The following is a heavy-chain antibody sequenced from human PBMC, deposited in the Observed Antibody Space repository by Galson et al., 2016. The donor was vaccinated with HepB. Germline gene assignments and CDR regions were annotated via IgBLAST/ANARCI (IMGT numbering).Heavy chain of an antibody. Sequence: SLRLSCAASGFTVSSNYMSWVRQAPGKGLEWVSVIYSGGTTYYAVSVKGRFTISRDSSKNTLFLQMNTLRPEDTVVYYCARGVYGDNGWFDYWGQGTLVTVSS. CDR2: IYSGGTT. V-gene: IGHV3-66*02. J-gene: IGHJ4*02. CDR1: GFTVSSNY. D-gene: IGHD4-17*01. CDR3: ARGVYGDNGWFDY.